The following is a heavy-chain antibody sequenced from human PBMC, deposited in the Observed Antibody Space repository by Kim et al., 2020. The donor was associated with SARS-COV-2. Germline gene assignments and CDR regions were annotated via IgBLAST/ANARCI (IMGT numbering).Heavy chain of an antibody. CDR1: GGSISSSSYY. CDR3: ARMGRSIHKLLWFGESDVGGDYYGVDV. D-gene: IGHD3-10*01. CDR2: IYYSGST. Sequence: SETLSLTCTVSGGSISSSSYYWGWIRQPPGKGLEWIGSIYYSGSTYYNPSLKSRVTISVDTSKNQFSLKLSSVTAADTAVYYCARMGRSIHKLLWFGESDVGGDYYGVDVWGQGTTVTVSS. V-gene: IGHV4-39*01. J-gene: IGHJ6*02.